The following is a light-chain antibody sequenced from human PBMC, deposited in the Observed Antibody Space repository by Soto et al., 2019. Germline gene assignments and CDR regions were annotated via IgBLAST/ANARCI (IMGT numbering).Light chain of an antibody. CDR1: QSINNR. CDR3: QQFIDGWT. V-gene: IGKV1-5*01. CDR2: DAS. Sequence: IQMTQSPSTLSASIGDRVTITCRASQSINNRLAWYQQMPGKAPNLLIYDASSLESGVPSRFRGSGSETEFTLTISGLQPDEFATYYCQQFIDGWTFGQGTKVEIK. J-gene: IGKJ1*01.